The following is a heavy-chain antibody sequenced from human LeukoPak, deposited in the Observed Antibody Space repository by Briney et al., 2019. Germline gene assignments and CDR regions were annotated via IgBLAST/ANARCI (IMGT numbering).Heavy chain of an antibody. V-gene: IGHV4-39*01. CDR3: ATARYCSSTSCYPMYYYYYGMDV. Sequence: SETLSLTCTVSGGSISSSRYYWGWIRQPPGKGLEWIGSIYYSGSTYYNPSLKSRVTISVDTSKNQFSLKLSSVTAADTAVYYCATARYCSSTSCYPMYYYYYGMDVWGQGTTVTVSS. J-gene: IGHJ6*02. CDR1: GGSISSSRYY. D-gene: IGHD2-2*01. CDR2: IYYSGST.